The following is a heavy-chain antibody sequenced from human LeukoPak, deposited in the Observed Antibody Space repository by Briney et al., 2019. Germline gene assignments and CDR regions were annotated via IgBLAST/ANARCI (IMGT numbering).Heavy chain of an antibody. CDR1: GFTFSDYY. Sequence: GGSLRLSCAASGFTFSDYYMSWIRQAPGEGLEWVSYISSSGSTIYYADSVKGRFTISRDNAKNSLYLQMNSLRAEDTAVYYCAREVRGVIPHWFDPWGQGTLVTVSS. CDR2: ISSSGSTI. D-gene: IGHD3-10*01. J-gene: IGHJ5*02. CDR3: AREVRGVIPHWFDP. V-gene: IGHV3-11*01.